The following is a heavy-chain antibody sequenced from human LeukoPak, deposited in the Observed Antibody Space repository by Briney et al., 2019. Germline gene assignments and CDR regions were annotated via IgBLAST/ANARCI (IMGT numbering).Heavy chain of an antibody. J-gene: IGHJ6*04. CDR1: GFTFSDYY. D-gene: IGHD3-10*02. CDR2: ISSGGTTM. Sequence: GVLRLSCAASGFTFSDYYMSWIRQAPGKGLEWVSYISSGGTTMYYADSVKGRFTISRDNAKNSLYLQMNSLRAEDTAVYYCAELGITMIGGVWGKGTTVTISS. CDR3: AELGITMIGGV. V-gene: IGHV3-11*04.